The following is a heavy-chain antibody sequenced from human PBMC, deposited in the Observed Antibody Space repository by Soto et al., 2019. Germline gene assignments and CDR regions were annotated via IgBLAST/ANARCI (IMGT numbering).Heavy chain of an antibody. CDR1: GFTFSSYA. CDR2: ISGSGGST. V-gene: IGHV3-23*01. D-gene: IGHD3-10*01. CDR3: ANGRDLWFSYYYGMDV. J-gene: IGHJ6*02. Sequence: GGSLRLSCAASGFTFSSYAMSWVRQAPGKGLEWVSAISGSGGSTYYADSVKGRFTISRDNSKNTLYLQMNSLRAEDTAVYYCANGRDLWFSYYYGMDVWGQGTTVTVSS.